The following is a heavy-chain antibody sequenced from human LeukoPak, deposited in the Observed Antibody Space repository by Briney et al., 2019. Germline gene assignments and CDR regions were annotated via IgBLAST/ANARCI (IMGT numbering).Heavy chain of an antibody. CDR1: GFIFDDYA. D-gene: IGHD6-25*01. CDR3: AIDRDYRSAGASVDY. CDR2: ISWNSGSI. J-gene: IGHJ4*01. Sequence: GRSLRLSCAASGFIFDDYAMHWVRQAPGKGLEWVSGISWNSGSIGYADSVRGRFTISRDNAKDYLYLQMNSLRAEDTALYYCAIDRDYRSAGASVDYWGQGTLVTVSS. V-gene: IGHV3-9*01.